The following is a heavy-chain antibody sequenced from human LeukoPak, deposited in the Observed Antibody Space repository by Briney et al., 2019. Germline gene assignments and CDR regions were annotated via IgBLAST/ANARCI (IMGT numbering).Heavy chain of an antibody. CDR1: GFTFDDYA. J-gene: IGHJ6*03. Sequence: GGSLRLSCAASGFTFDDYAMHWVRQAPGKGLEWVSLISWDGGSTYYADSVKGRFTISRDNSKNSLYLQMNSLRAEDTALYYCAKEGRIAAAAPNHYYYYMDVWGKGTTVTVS. CDR3: AKEGRIAAAAPNHYYYYMDV. D-gene: IGHD6-13*01. V-gene: IGHV3-43D*03. CDR2: ISWDGGST.